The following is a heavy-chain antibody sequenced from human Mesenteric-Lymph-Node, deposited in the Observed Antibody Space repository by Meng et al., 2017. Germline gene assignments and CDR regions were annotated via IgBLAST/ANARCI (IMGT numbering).Heavy chain of an antibody. V-gene: IGHV1-3*01. Sequence: GESLKISCAASGFTVSSNYMSWVRQAPGQRLEWMGWINAGNGNTKYSQKFQGRVTITRDTSASTAYMELSSLRSEDTAVYYCASGRVDIVATKVAPYYYGMDVWGQGTTVTVSS. CDR3: ASGRVDIVATKVAPYYYGMDV. CDR2: INAGNGNT. D-gene: IGHD5-12*01. J-gene: IGHJ6*02. CDR1: GFTVSSNY.